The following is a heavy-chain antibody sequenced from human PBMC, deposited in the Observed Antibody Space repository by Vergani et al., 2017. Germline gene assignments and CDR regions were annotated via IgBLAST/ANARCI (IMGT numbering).Heavy chain of an antibody. J-gene: IGHJ4*02. CDR1: GGTFRSYA. V-gene: IGHV1-69*13. D-gene: IGHD2-2*02. CDR2: IIPIFGTA. CDR3: ARDGHCSSTSCYTGGIDY. Sequence: QVQLVQSGAEVKKPGSSVKVSCKASGGTFRSYAISWVRQAPGQGLEWMGGIIPIFGTANYAQKFQGRVTITADESTSTAYMELSSLRSEDTAVYYCARDGHCSSTSCYTGGIDYWGQGTLVTVSS.